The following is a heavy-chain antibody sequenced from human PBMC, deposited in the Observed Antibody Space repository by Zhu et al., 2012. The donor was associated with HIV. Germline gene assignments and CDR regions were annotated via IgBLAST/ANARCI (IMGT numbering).Heavy chain of an antibody. V-gene: IGHV4-30-2*01. D-gene: IGHD4-17*01. CDR1: GGSISSGGYS. Sequence: QESASSLVKPSQTLSLTCTVSGGSISSGGYSWGWIRQPPGKGLEWIGYIYSSGRPYYNPSLKSRVTISLDRSTNQFSLKLSSVTAADTAVYYCAGYDYGDFGGPTQNAFHIWGQGTLVPVSS. J-gene: IGHJ3*02. CDR2: IYSSGRP. CDR3: AGYDYGDFGGPTQNAFHI.